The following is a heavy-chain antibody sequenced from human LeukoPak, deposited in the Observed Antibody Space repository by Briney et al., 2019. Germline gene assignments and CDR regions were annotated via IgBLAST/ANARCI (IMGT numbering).Heavy chain of an antibody. J-gene: IGHJ3*02. Sequence: SETLSLTCAVYGGSFSGYYWSWIRQPPGKGLEWIGEINHSGSTNYNPSLKSRVTISVDTSKNQFSLKLSSVTAADTAVYYCARRTIFGVADAFDIWGQGTMVTVSS. CDR1: GGSFSGYY. CDR2: INHSGST. D-gene: IGHD3-3*01. CDR3: ARRTIFGVADAFDI. V-gene: IGHV4-34*01.